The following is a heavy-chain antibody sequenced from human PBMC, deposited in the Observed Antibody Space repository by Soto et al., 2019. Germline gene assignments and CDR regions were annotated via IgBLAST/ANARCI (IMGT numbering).Heavy chain of an antibody. CDR1: GFTFSSYS. CDR2: ISRSSSYI. CDR3: ARDRDIVVVPAVMRWYSSGWPQAAFDI. V-gene: IGHV3-21*01. Sequence: ESGGGLVKPGGSLRLSCAASGFTFSSYSMNWVRQAPGKGLEWVSSISRSSSYIYYADSVKGRFTISRDNAKNSLYLQMNSLRAEDTAVYYCARDRDIVVVPAVMRWYSSGWPQAAFDIWGQGTMVTVSS. D-gene: IGHD2-2*01. J-gene: IGHJ3*02.